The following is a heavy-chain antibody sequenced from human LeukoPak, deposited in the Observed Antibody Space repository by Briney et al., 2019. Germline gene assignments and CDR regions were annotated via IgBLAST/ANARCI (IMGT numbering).Heavy chain of an antibody. V-gene: IGHV3-21*01. CDR1: GFTFSSYS. J-gene: IGHJ5*02. D-gene: IGHD6-13*01. Sequence: GGSLRLSCAASGFTFSSYSMNWVRQAPGKGLEWVSSISSSSSYIYYADSVKGRFTISRDNAKNSLYLQMNSLRAEDTAVYYCASLAAAGTRNWFDPWGQGTLVTVSS. CDR2: ISSSSSYI. CDR3: ASLAAAGTRNWFDP.